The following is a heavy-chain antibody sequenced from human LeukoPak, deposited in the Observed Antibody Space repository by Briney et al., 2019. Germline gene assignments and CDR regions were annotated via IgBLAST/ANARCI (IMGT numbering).Heavy chain of an antibody. CDR1: GDSVSSDSTA. J-gene: IGHJ1*01. CDR2: TYYGSRWYN. CDR3: ARGKAAAGLQH. D-gene: IGHD6-13*01. V-gene: IGHV6-1*01. Sequence: SQTLSLTCAITGDSVSSDSTAWNWIRLSPSRGLEWLGRTYYGSRWYNDYAASVKSRISINPDTSKNHFSLQLHSVTPEDTAEYYCARGKAAAGLQHWGQGSLVTVSS.